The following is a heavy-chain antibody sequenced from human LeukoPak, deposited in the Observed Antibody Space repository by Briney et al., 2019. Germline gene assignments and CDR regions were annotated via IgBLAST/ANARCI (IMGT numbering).Heavy chain of an antibody. J-gene: IGHJ4*02. D-gene: IGHD2-2*01. Sequence: ASVKVSCKASGYTFTGYHMHWVRQAPGQGLEWMGRINPNSGDTNYAQKFQGRVTMTRVTSIGTAYMELSRLRSDDTAVYYCARDYCSSTSCLFDYWGQGTLVTVSS. CDR3: ARDYCSSTSCLFDY. V-gene: IGHV1-2*06. CDR2: INPNSGDT. CDR1: GYTFTGYH.